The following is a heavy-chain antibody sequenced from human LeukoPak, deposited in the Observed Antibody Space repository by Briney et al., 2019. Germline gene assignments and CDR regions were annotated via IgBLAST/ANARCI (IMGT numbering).Heavy chain of an antibody. Sequence: SETLSLTCSVAGGSIDSFYWSWIRQSPGRGLEWIGYMYFTGITNYNPTLRSRVTISIDTSKNQFSLRLSSVTAADTAIYYCARERGCSGYYIDSWGQGTLVTVSS. J-gene: IGHJ4*02. CDR2: MYFTGIT. D-gene: IGHD6-19*01. V-gene: IGHV4-59*01. CDR3: ARERGCSGYYIDS. CDR1: GGSIDSFY.